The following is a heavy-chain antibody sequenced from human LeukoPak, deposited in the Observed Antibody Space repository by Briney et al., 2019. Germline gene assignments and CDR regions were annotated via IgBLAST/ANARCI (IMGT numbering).Heavy chain of an antibody. CDR2: IIPIFGTA. CDR3: ARGPNYYDSSGYYYVGAFDI. V-gene: IGHV1-69*13. J-gene: IGHJ3*02. CDR1: GGTFSSYA. D-gene: IGHD3-22*01. Sequence: SVKVSCKASGGTFSSYAISWVRQAPGQGLEWMGGIIPIFGTANYAQKFQGRVTITADESTSTAYMELSSLRSEDTAVYYCARGPNYYDSSGYYYVGAFDIWGQGTMVTVSS.